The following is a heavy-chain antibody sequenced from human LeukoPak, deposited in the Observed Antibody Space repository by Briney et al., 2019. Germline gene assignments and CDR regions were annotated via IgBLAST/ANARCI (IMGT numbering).Heavy chain of an antibody. CDR2: VRGSDAGT. V-gene: IGHV3-23*01. Sequence: GGSLRLSCAASGFTFCSYAMNWVRQAPGKGLEWVSAVRGSDAGTSYADSVKGRFTISRDNSKNTLYLQMNSLRAEDTAVYYCAKNRGGSYYSGSDYWGQGTLVTVSS. CDR3: AKNRGGSYYSGSDY. D-gene: IGHD1-26*01. J-gene: IGHJ4*02. CDR1: GFTFCSYA.